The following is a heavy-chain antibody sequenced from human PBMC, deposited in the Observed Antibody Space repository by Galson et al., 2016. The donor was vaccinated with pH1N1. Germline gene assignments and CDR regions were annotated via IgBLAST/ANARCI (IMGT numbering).Heavy chain of an antibody. J-gene: IGHJ6*03. CDR3: AMVPRGEFLYYMDV. D-gene: IGHD3-16*01. V-gene: IGHV4-31*03. Sequence: TLSLTCTVSGGSISSGGYYWSWIRQHPGKGPEWIGYIYYSGSTYYNPSLKSRVIISVDTSKNQFSLKLSSVTAADTAVYYCAMVPRGEFLYYMDVWGKGTTVTVSS. CDR2: IYYSGST. CDR1: GGSISSGGYY.